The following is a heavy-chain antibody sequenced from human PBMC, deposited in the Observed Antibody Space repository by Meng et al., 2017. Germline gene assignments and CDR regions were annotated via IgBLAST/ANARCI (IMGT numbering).Heavy chain of an antibody. Sequence: VQLVDSVGGLFRPGGFLFIFCAASVLIFMYYYMSWIRQALGRGLMWVSYIRSSGSTIYYADCVKVRFTISRDHAKSSLYLQINGQSAEDTAVNYCARDRGSSALFPIGYWGQGTLVTVSS. CDR3: ARDRGSSALFPIGY. CDR2: IRSSGSTI. D-gene: IGHD6-25*01. CDR1: VLIFMYYY. J-gene: IGHJ4*02. V-gene: IGHV3-11*01.